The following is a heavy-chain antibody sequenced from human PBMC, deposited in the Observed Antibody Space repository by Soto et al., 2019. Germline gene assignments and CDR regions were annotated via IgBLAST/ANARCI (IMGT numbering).Heavy chain of an antibody. V-gene: IGHV4-30-4*01. CDR3: ARMSYFYDKWYFDL. CDR2: VYYSGST. Sequence: QLQESGPGLVMPSQTLSLTCTVSGASINNNDCYWSWIRQTPGKGLEWIGYVYYSGSTDYIPSLKSRLSMSIDKSQNQFTLKLNSVTAADTATYYCARMSYFYDKWYFDLWGRGTLVTVSS. J-gene: IGHJ2*01. CDR1: GASINNNDCY. D-gene: IGHD3-22*01.